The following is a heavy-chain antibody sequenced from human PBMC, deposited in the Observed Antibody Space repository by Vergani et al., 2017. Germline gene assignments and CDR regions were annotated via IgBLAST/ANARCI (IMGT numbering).Heavy chain of an antibody. V-gene: IGHV3-30*18. D-gene: IGHD2-15*01. CDR2: ISYDGSNK. CDR3: AKLVVVAATTEDHDAFDI. Sequence: QVQLVESGGGVVQPGRSLRLSCAASGFTFSSYGMHWVRQAPGKGLEWVAVISYDGSNKYYADSVKGRFTISRDNSKNTLYLQMNSLRAEDTAVYYCAKLVVVAATTEDHDAFDIWGQGTMVTVSS. CDR1: GFTFSSYG. J-gene: IGHJ3*02.